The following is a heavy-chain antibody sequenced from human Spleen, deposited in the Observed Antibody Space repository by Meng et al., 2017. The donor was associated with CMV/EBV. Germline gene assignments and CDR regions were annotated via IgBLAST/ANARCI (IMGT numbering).Heavy chain of an antibody. D-gene: IGHD3-22*01. Sequence: SVKVSCKASGGTFSSYAISWVRQAPGQGLEWMGGIIPIFATANYAQKLQGRVTMTTDTSTSTAYMELRSLRSDDTAVYYCARDHYYDSSGYDIDYWGQGTLVTVSS. J-gene: IGHJ4*02. CDR3: ARDHYYDSSGYDIDY. V-gene: IGHV1-69*05. CDR2: IIPIFATA. CDR1: GGTFSSYA.